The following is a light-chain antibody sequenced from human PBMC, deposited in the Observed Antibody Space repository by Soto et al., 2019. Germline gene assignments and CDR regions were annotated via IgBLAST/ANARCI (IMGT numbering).Light chain of an antibody. V-gene: IGKV3-15*01. J-gene: IGKJ1*01. Sequence: EIVMTQSPATLSGSPGERVTLSCRASQSVNSHLAWYHQKPGQAPRLLIYGASTRATRITARFSGSGSGTELTLTISSLQSEDFAVYYYQEDNNWPRTFGQGTKVKIK. CDR2: GAS. CDR3: QEDNNWPRT. CDR1: QSVNSH.